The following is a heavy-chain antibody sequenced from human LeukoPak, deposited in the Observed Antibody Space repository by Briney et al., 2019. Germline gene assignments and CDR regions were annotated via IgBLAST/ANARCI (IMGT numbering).Heavy chain of an antibody. D-gene: IGHD5-18*01. V-gene: IGHV3-23*01. CDR3: AKGAGGFSYYNWFDP. CDR1: GFTFSSYG. CDR2: ISGSGGST. Sequence: PGGSLRPSCAASGFTFSSYGMSWVRQAPGKGLEWVSAISGSGGSTYYADSVKGRFTISRDNSKNTLYLQMNSLRAEDTAVYYCAKGAGGFSYYNWFDPWGQGTLVTVSS. J-gene: IGHJ5*02.